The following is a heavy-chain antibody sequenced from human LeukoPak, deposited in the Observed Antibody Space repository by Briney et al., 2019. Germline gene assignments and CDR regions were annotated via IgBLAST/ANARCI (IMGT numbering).Heavy chain of an antibody. CDR2: IYFTGTT. J-gene: IGHJ3*02. Sequence: SETLSLTCTVSGGSISSSSYYWGWIRQPPGKGLEWIGSIYFTGTTLYNPSLTSRVTISVDTSKNPFSLRLNSVTAADTAVYYCARQLGAYSYPFDIWGQGTKVTVSS. CDR3: ARQLGAYSYPFDI. V-gene: IGHV4-39*01. D-gene: IGHD3-16*01. CDR1: GGSISSSSYY.